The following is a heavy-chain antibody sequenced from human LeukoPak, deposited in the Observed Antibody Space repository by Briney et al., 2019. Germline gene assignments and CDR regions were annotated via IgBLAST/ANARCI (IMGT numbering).Heavy chain of an antibody. J-gene: IGHJ3*02. CDR1: GFTFSSYW. Sequence: GGSLRLSCAASGFTFSSYWMNWVRQAPGKGLEWVSHISESSSSKHYADSVRGRFTVSRDNAKNSLYLQMNSLRAEDTAVYYCARDGGGPDAFDIWGQGTMVTASS. V-gene: IGHV3-48*01. CDR2: ISESSSSK. CDR3: ARDGGGPDAFDI.